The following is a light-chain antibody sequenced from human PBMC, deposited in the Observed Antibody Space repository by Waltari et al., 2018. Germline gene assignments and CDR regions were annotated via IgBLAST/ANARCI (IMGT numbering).Light chain of an antibody. V-gene: IGKV4-1*01. CDR2: WAS. CDR3: QQYYSTPRT. Sequence: DIVMTQSPVSLAVSLGERATINCKSSQSVLYISNNLNYLGWYQHKFGQPPKLLIYWASTRESGVPDRFSGSGSGTDFTLTISNLQAEDVAVYYCQQYYSTPRTFGQGTKVEIK. CDR1: QSVLYISNNLNY. J-gene: IGKJ1*01.